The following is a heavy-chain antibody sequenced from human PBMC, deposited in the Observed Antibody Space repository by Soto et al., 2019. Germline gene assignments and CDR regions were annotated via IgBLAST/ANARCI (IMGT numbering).Heavy chain of an antibody. J-gene: IGHJ6*02. CDR3: AKSQGSSTSLEIYYYYYYGMDV. Sequence: QVQLVQSGAEVKKPGSSVKVSCKASGGTFSSYAISWVRQAPGQGLEWMGGIIPISGTAHYAQKFQGRVTITADEPTSTAYMELSSLRSEDTAVYYCAKSQGSSTSLEIYYYYYYGMDVWGQGTTVTVSS. V-gene: IGHV1-69*01. D-gene: IGHD2-2*01. CDR2: IIPISGTA. CDR1: GGTFSSYA.